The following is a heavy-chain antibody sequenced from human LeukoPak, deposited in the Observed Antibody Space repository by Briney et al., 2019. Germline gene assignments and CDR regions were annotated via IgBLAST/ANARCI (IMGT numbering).Heavy chain of an antibody. CDR2: IYYSGST. Sequence: SETLSLTCTVSGGSISSGGYYWSWIRQHPGKGLEWIGYIYYSGSTYYNPSLKSRVTISVDTSKNQLSLKLSSVTAADTAVYYCGRDLGGVSGMDVWGQGTTVTVSS. V-gene: IGHV4-31*03. CDR1: GGSISSGGYY. D-gene: IGHD3-16*01. J-gene: IGHJ6*02. CDR3: GRDLGGVSGMDV.